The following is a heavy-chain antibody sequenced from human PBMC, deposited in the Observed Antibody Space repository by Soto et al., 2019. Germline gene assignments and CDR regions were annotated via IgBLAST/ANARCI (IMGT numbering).Heavy chain of an antibody. Sequence: GGSLRLSCAASGFTFSSYGMHWVRQAPGKGLEWVAVIWYDGSNKYYADSVKGRFTISRDNSKNTLYLQMNSLRAEDTAVYYCARGIPYSSSWYHYYYMDVWGKGTTVTVSS. CDR1: GFTFSSYG. V-gene: IGHV3-33*01. D-gene: IGHD6-13*01. J-gene: IGHJ6*03. CDR2: IWYDGSNK. CDR3: ARGIPYSSSWYHYYYMDV.